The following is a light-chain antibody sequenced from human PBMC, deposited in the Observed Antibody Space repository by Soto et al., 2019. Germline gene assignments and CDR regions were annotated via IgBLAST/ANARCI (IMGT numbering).Light chain of an antibody. CDR3: QQYGMSPPYT. CDR1: QSVITSF. CDR2: GAS. J-gene: IGKJ2*01. Sequence: EIVLTQSPGTLSLSPGERVTLSCRASQSVITSFLAWFQQKPGQAPRLLIYGASSRATGIPDRFSGSGSGTDFALTISRLEPEDSAVYYCQQYGMSPPYTFGQGTKLEIK. V-gene: IGKV3-20*01.